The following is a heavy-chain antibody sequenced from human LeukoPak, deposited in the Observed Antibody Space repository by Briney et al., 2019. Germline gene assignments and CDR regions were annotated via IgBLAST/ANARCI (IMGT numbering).Heavy chain of an antibody. CDR1: GYTFTSCD. J-gene: IGHJ4*02. CDR2: MNPNSGNT. D-gene: IGHD4-17*01. Sequence: ASVKVSCKAPGYTFTSCDINWVRQATGQGLEWMGWMNPNSGNTGYAQKSQGRVTMTRNTSISTAYMELSSLRSEDTAVYYCARQRRGDYDYWGQGTLVTVSS. CDR3: ARQRRGDYDY. V-gene: IGHV1-8*01.